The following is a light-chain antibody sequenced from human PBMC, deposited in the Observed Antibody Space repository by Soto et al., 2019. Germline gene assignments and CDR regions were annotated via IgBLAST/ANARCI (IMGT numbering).Light chain of an antibody. CDR1: QSISSSY. J-gene: IGKJ3*01. CDR3: QQYGSSRFT. V-gene: IGKV3-20*01. Sequence: EIVLTQSPGTLSLSPGERATLSCRASQSISSSYLAWYQQKPGQAPRLLVYGASSRATGIPDRFSGSGSGTDFTLTTSRLETDDFAVYYCQQYGSSRFTFGPGTKVDIK. CDR2: GAS.